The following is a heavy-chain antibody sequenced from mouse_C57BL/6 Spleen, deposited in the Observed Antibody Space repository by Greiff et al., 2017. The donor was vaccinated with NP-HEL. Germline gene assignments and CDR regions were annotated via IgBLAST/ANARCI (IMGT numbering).Heavy chain of an antibody. D-gene: IGHD4-1*01. V-gene: IGHV1-82*01. Sequence: VQGVESGPELVKPGASVKISCKASGYAFSSSWMNWVKQRPGKGLEWIGRIYPGDGDTNYNGKFKGKATLTADKSSSTAYMQLSSLTSEDSAVYFCHLTGTTLYFDYWGQGTTLTVSS. CDR2: IYPGDGDT. J-gene: IGHJ2*01. CDR1: GYAFSSSW. CDR3: HLTGTTLYFDY.